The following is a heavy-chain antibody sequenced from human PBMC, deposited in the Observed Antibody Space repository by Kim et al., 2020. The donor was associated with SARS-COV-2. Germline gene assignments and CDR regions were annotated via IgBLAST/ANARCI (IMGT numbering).Heavy chain of an antibody. CDR1: GFTFSSYG. V-gene: IGHV3-30*18. Sequence: GGSLRLSCAASGFTFSSYGMHWVRQAPGKGLEWVAVISYDGSNKYYADSVKGRFTISRDNSKNTLYLQMNSLRAEDTAVYYCAKDSLLEWLSDAFDIWGQGTMVTVSS. CDR3: AKDSLLEWLSDAFDI. D-gene: IGHD3-3*01. CDR2: ISYDGSNK. J-gene: IGHJ3*02.